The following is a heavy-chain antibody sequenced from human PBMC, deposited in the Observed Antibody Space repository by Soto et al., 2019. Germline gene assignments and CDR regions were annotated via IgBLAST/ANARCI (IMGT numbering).Heavy chain of an antibody. CDR1: GGSVSSGSYY. Sequence: QVQLQESGPGLVKPSETLSLTCTVSGGSVSSGSYYWSWIRQPPGKGLEWIGYIYYSGSTNYNPSRKSRVTISVDTSKNQFSLKLSSVTAADTAVYYCARVRQRYCSGGSCYSDAFDIWGQGTMVTVSS. D-gene: IGHD2-15*01. CDR2: IYYSGST. CDR3: ARVRQRYCSGGSCYSDAFDI. V-gene: IGHV4-61*01. J-gene: IGHJ3*02.